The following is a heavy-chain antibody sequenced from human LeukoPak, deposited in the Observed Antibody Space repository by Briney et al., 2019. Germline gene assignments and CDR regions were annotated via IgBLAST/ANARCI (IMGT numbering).Heavy chain of an antibody. V-gene: IGHV3-13*05. CDR2: IGTAGDP. Sequence: GGSLRLSCAASGFTFSDYWMHWVRQATGKGLEWVSAIGTAGDPYYPGSVKGRFTISRENAKNSLYLQMNSLRAGDTAVYYCARAAYYGSGSYVSYYFDYWGQGTLVTVSS. CDR3: ARAAYYGSGSYVSYYFDY. CDR1: GFTFSDYW. J-gene: IGHJ4*02. D-gene: IGHD3-10*01.